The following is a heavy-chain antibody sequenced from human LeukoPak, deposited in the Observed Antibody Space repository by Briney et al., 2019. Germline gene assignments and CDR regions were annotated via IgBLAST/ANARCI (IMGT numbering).Heavy chain of an antibody. CDR1: GFSLSSYA. Sequence: GGSLRLSCAASGFSLSSYAMNWVRQAPGKALVWVARIDINGRIIKHADSVKGRFTISRDNAKNTVYLQMNGMRDEDTAAYYCVRGLGDYWRQGTLVTVSS. J-gene: IGHJ4*02. V-gene: IGHV3-74*03. CDR3: VRGLGDY. CDR2: IDINGRII.